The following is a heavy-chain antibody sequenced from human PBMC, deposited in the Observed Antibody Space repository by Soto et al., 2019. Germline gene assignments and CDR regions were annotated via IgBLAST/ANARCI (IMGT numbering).Heavy chain of an antibody. J-gene: IGHJ1*01. Sequence: GASVKVSCKASGYSFTSYAMQWVRQAPGQRLEWMGWINAGNGNTKYSQKFQGRVTFTRDTSASTGYMDLGSLRSEDTAVYYCAFGSIADRGDFQHWGQGTLVTVSS. CDR3: AFGSIADRGDFQH. CDR2: INAGNGNT. D-gene: IGHD6-6*01. CDR1: GYSFTSYA. V-gene: IGHV1-3*01.